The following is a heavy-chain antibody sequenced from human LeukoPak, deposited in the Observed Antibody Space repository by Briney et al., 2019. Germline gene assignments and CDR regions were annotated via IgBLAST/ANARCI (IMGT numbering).Heavy chain of an antibody. V-gene: IGHV4-34*01. CDR2: INHSGST. D-gene: IGHD2-2*01. CDR1: GGSFSGYY. CDR3: TRVLHVPYLIDS. Sequence: SETLSLTCAVYGGSFSGYYWSWIRQPPGKGLEWIGEINHSGSTNYNPSLKSRVTISVDTSKNQFSLNLTSVTAADTALYFCTRVLHVPYLIDSWGQGTLVTVSS. J-gene: IGHJ4*02.